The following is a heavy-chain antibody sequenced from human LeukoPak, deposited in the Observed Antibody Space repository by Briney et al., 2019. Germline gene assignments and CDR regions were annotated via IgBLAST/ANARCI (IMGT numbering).Heavy chain of an antibody. V-gene: IGHV3-21*01. CDR2: ISSRSSQI. CDR1: GFTFSSYI. D-gene: IGHD4-23*01. Sequence: GGSLRLPCAASGFTFSSYIMNWVRQAPGKGLEWVSSISSRSSQIYYADSVKGRFTISRDNAKNSLYLQMNSLRAEDTAVYYCTTAIDCGGFWGYCFDNWGQGTLVTVSS. J-gene: IGHJ4*02. CDR3: TTAIDCGGFWGYCFDN.